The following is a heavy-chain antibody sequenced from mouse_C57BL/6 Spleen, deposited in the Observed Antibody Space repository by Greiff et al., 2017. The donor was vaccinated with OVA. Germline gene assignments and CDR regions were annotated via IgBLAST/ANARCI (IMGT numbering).Heavy chain of an antibody. CDR2: IRSKSNNYAT. Sequence: EVKLVESGGGLVQPKGSLKLSCAASGFSFNTYAMNWVRQAPGKGLEWVARIRSKSNNYATYYADSVKDRFTISSDDSESMLYLQMNKMETEDKAMYDCVGQGENDGYYGGAMDYWGQGTAVTVSS. CDR3: VGQGENDGYYGGAMDY. V-gene: IGHV10-1*01. J-gene: IGHJ4*01. CDR1: GFSFNTYA. D-gene: IGHD2-3*01.